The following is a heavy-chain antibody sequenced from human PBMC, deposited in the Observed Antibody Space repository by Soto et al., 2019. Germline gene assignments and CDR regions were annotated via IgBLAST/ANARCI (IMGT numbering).Heavy chain of an antibody. CDR3: ARDHRWGYEYGDYGAS. V-gene: IGHV3-20*04. CDR2: MHRNGNST. J-gene: IGHJ5*01. D-gene: IGHD4-17*01. CDR1: GFSLDEYG. Sequence: EVQLVESGGGVVRPGGSLRLACVVSGFSLDEYGMSWVRQAPGKGPEWVSGMHRNGNSTGYADSVKGRFTISRDDAKNSLYLQMNSLRAEDTAFYYCARDHRWGYEYGDYGASWGHGTLVTVSS.